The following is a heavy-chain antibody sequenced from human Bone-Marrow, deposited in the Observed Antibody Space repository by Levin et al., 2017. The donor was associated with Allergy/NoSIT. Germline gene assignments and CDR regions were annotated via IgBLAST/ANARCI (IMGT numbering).Heavy chain of an antibody. CDR1: GYTFTDNY. Sequence: GESLKISCKTSGYTFTDNYIHWVRQAPGQGLQWMGWINPNSGGATYAPKFQGRVTMTRDTSISTAYMELRGLRSDDTAVFYCAKVSGFGDLFLDYFDYWGQGTLVTVSS. D-gene: IGHD3-10*01. CDR2: INPNSGGA. V-gene: IGHV1-2*02. CDR3: AKVSGFGDLFLDYFDY. J-gene: IGHJ4*02.